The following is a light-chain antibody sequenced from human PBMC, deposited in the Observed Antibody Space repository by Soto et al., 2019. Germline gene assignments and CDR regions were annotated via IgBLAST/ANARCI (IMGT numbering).Light chain of an antibody. Sequence: EVVLTQSPVTLSLSPGERATLSCRASQSFRGLLALYQQKPGQAPRLLIYDAYNRATGIPPRFSGSGSGTDFTLTIGSLEPEDSAVYYCQQRHMWPITFGQGTRLEIK. CDR3: QQRHMWPIT. CDR1: QSFRGL. J-gene: IGKJ5*01. CDR2: DAY. V-gene: IGKV3-11*01.